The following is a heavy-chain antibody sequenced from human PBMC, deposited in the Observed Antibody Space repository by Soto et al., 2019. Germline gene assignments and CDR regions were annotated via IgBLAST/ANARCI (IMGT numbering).Heavy chain of an antibody. CDR2: ISAYNGNT. J-gene: IGHJ6*03. CDR1: GYTFTSYG. V-gene: IGHV1-18*01. D-gene: IGHD2-2*01. Sequence: ASVKVSCKASGYTFTSYGISWVRQAPGQGLEWMGWISAYNGNTNYAQKLQGRVTMTTDTSTSTAYMELRSLRSDDTAVYYCARVLQLSRYCSSTSCPPLLDVWGKGTTVTVS. CDR3: ARVLQLSRYCSSTSCPPLLDV.